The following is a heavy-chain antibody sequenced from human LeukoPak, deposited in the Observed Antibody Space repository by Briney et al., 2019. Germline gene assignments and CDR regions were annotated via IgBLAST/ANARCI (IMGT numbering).Heavy chain of an antibody. CDR3: ARALFSNSWYFNY. J-gene: IGHJ4*02. D-gene: IGHD6-13*01. Sequence: SETLSLTCAVYGGSFSGYYWSWIRQPPGKGLEWIGEINHSGSTNYNPSLKSRVTISVDTSKNQFSLRLSSVTAADTAVYYCARALFSNSWYFNYWGQGTLVTVSS. V-gene: IGHV4-34*01. CDR1: GGSFSGYY. CDR2: INHSGST.